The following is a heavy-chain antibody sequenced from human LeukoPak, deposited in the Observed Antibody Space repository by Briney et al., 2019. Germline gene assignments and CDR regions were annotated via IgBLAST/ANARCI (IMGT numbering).Heavy chain of an antibody. CDR2: IYYSGST. Sequence: PSQTLSLTCTVSGGSISSGGYYWSWIRQHPGKGLEWIGYIYYSGSTYYNPSLKSRVTISVDTSKNQFSLKLSSVTAADTAVYYCASMVRGVPESDYWGQGALVAVSS. D-gene: IGHD3-10*01. CDR3: ASMVRGVPESDY. V-gene: IGHV4-31*03. CDR1: GGSISSGGYY. J-gene: IGHJ4*02.